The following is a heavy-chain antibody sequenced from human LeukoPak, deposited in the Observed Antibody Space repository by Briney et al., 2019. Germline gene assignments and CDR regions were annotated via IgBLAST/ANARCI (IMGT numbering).Heavy chain of an antibody. J-gene: IGHJ4*02. CDR3: ARHSYGSGSFYNLDD. D-gene: IGHD3-10*01. V-gene: IGHV4-39*01. CDR2: IHYSGST. Sequence: KTSETLSLTCAVSGGSISSNSYYWGWIRQPPGKGLDWIGSIHYSGSTNYNPSLKSRVAMSVDTSKNQFSLKLSSVTAADTAVYYRARHSYGSGSFYNLDDWGQGTLVTVSS. CDR1: GGSISSNSYY.